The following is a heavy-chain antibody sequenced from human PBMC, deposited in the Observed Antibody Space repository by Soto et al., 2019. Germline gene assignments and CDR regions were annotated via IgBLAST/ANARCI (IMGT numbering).Heavy chain of an antibody. CDR1: GGSISSNGHY. V-gene: IGHV4-31*03. J-gene: IGHJ4*02. Sequence: VQLQESGPELVKPSQTLSLTCTVSGGSISSNGHYWTWIRQHPGKGLEWIAYIYYTGNTYYNPSLKSRLSISVDTSKNQFSLELRSVTAADTAVYYCAREQWGYDSWGQGTLVTVSS. CDR3: AREQWGYDS. D-gene: IGHD2-15*01. CDR2: IYYTGNT.